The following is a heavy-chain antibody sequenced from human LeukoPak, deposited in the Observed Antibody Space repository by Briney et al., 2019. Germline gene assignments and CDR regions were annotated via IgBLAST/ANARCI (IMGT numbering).Heavy chain of an antibody. Sequence: PSETLSLTCTVSGGSISSYYWSWIRQPPGKGLEWIGYIYYSGSTNYNPSLKSRVTISVGTSKNQFSLKLSSVTAADTAVYYCARVGYYDSSGYDKYFQHWGQGTLVTVSS. D-gene: IGHD3-22*01. CDR3: ARVGYYDSSGYDKYFQH. CDR1: GGSISSYY. CDR2: IYYSGST. J-gene: IGHJ1*01. V-gene: IGHV4-59*01.